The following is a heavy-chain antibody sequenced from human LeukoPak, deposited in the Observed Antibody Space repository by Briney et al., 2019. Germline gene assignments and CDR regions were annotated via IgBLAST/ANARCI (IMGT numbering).Heavy chain of an antibody. CDR2: IYRGGST. D-gene: IGHD3-16*01. CDR1: GFTVSSNC. J-gene: IGHJ4*02. V-gene: IGHV3-53*01. CDR3: ARDLFRSERAGLNDY. Sequence: AGGSLRLSCAVSGFTVSSNCMSWVRQAPGKGLEWVSVIYRGGSTYYADSVKGRFTISRDNSKNTVCLQLNTLRAEDTAVYHCARDLFRSERAGLNDYWGQGTLVTVSS.